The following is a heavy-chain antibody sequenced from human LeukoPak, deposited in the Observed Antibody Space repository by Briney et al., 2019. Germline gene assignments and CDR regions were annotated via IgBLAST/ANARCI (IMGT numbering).Heavy chain of an antibody. CDR2: ISSSGSIT. J-gene: IGHJ3*02. D-gene: IGHD3-10*01. CDR3: ARPGITAFDI. CDR1: GFTLSSHN. Sequence: GGSLKLSCVASGFTLSSHNINWVRQAPGKGLEWVSHISSSGSITYYGDSVKGRITISRDNAKNSVSLYMNSLRAEDSAVYYCARPGITAFDIWGQGTMVTVSS. V-gene: IGHV3-48*01.